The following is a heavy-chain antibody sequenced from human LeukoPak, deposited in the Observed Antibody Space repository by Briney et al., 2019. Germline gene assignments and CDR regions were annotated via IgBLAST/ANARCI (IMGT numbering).Heavy chain of an antibody. CDR1: GGSISSGGYY. D-gene: IGHD6-13*01. CDR2: IYHGGST. V-gene: IGHV4-31*03. Sequence: PSETLSLTCTVSGGSISSGGYYWSWIRQHPGKGLEWIGYIYHGGSTYYNPSLKSRVTISADRSKNQFSLKLTSVTAADTAVYYCARDPTGIEAAAPWGQGTLVTVSS. J-gene: IGHJ5*02. CDR3: ARDPTGIEAAAP.